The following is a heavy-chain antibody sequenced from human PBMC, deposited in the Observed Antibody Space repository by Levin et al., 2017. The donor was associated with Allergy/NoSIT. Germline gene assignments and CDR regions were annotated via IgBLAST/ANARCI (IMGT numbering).Heavy chain of an antibody. CDR1: GFTLSNYG. D-gene: IGHD3-22*01. Sequence: GESLKISCAASGFTLSNYGMTWVRQGPGKGLEWVSVISGSGEITYYADSVKGRFTISRDNSKNTLYLHMNSLRAEDTAVYYCAKDSSDGAQGILDPWGQGTLVTVSS. V-gene: IGHV3-23*01. CDR2: ISGSGEIT. J-gene: IGHJ5*02. CDR3: AKDSSDGAQGILDP.